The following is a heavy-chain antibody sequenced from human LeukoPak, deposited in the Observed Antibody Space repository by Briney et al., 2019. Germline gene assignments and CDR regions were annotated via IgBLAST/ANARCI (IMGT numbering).Heavy chain of an antibody. J-gene: IGHJ3*02. D-gene: IGHD1-1*01. CDR2: INHSGST. CDR1: GRSISGYF. Sequence: SETLSPTCSVYGRSISGYFGSWVRQPPGQGLDWIGEINHSGSTNYNPSLESRVTISVDKSKNQFSLKLKLVTAADTAVYYCAGETTADEDAFDICGTGTMATVSS. CDR3: AGETTADEDAFDI. V-gene: IGHV4-34*01.